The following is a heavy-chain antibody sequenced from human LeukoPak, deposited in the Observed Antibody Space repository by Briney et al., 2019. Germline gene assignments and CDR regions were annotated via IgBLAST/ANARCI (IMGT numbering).Heavy chain of an antibody. CDR3: AREVANYYFDY. CDR1: GDSITSGTYY. J-gene: IGHJ4*02. V-gene: IGHV4-39*06. CDR2: IYYSGNT. Sequence: PSETLSLTCTVSGDSITSGTYYWGWIRQPPGKGLEWIGSIYYSGNTYYNPSLKSRVTISVDTSKNQFPLKLSSVTAADTAVYYCAREVANYYFDYWGQGTLVTVSS.